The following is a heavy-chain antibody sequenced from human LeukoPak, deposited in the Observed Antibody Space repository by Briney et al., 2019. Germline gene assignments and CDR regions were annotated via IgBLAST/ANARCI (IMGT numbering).Heavy chain of an antibody. J-gene: IGHJ4*02. Sequence: GGSLRLSCAASGFTFSTYSMNWVRQAPGKGLEWVSAISGSAGSTYYADSVKGRFTISRDNSKNTLYLQMNSLRAEDTAVYYCAKDRIGQYCGGDCYSRSSYWGQGTLVTVSS. CDR2: ISGSAGST. CDR1: GFTFSTYS. CDR3: AKDRIGQYCGGDCYSRSSY. D-gene: IGHD2-21*02. V-gene: IGHV3-23*01.